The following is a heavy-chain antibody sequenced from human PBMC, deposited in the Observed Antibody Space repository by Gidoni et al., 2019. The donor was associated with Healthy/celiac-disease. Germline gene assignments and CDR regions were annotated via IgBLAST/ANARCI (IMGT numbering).Heavy chain of an antibody. CDR1: GGSISSSSYY. Sequence: QLQLQESGPGLVKPSETLSLTCTVSGGSISSSSYYWGWIRQPPGRGLGWIGSIYYSGGTSYNPSLKSRVTISVDTSKNQFSLKLSSVTAADTAVYYCARQELYSSGWHLDAFDIWGQGTMVTVSS. J-gene: IGHJ3*02. CDR2: IYYSGGT. V-gene: IGHV4-39*01. CDR3: ARQELYSSGWHLDAFDI. D-gene: IGHD6-19*01.